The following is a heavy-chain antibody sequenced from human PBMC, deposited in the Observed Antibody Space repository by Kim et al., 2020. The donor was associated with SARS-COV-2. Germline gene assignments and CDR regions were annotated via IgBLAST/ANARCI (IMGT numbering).Heavy chain of an antibody. J-gene: IGHJ6*02. CDR1: GYTFTSYG. CDR3: ARMVGYCSGGSCDSGWYYYCGRDV. V-gene: IGHV1-18*01. CDR2: ISAYNGNT. D-gene: IGHD2-15*01. Sequence: ASVKVSCKASGYTFTSYGISWVRQAPGQGLEWMGWISAYNGNTNYAQKLQGRVTMTTDTSTSTAYMELRSLRSDDTAVYYCARMVGYCSGGSCDSGWYYYCGRDVWGQGTTVTVS.